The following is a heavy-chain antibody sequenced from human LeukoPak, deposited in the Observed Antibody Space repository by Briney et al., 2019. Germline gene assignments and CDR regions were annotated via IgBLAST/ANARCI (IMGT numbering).Heavy chain of an antibody. D-gene: IGHD2-21*01. J-gene: IGHJ4*02. CDR2: INLNSGAT. V-gene: IGHV1-2*02. CDR3: TIVGSCRTYFEY. Sequence: ASVKVSCKASGYTFTDYYVHWVSQAPGQGLECMGWINLNSGATNYAQKFQGRVTMTSDTSISTVYMELSRLRSDDTAVYYCTIVGSCRTYFEYWGQGTLVTVSS. CDR1: GYTFTDYY.